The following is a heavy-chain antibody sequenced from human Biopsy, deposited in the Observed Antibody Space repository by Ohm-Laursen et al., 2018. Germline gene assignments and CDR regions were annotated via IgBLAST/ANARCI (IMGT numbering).Heavy chain of an antibody. Sequence: SLRLSCEASGFTFSDYYMSWIRQAPGKGLEFISYISSSSSTISYADSVKGRFTISRDNAKKSLYLQLNSLRAEDTAVYYCATAIDRRFDYWGQGTLVTVSS. CDR1: GFTFSDYY. V-gene: IGHV3-11*01. CDR3: ATAIDRRFDY. D-gene: IGHD3-22*01. J-gene: IGHJ4*02. CDR2: ISSSSSTI.